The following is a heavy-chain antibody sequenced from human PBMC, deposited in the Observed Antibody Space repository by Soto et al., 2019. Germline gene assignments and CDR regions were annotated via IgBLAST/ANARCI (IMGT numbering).Heavy chain of an antibody. V-gene: IGHV3-53*02. D-gene: IGHD2-2*02. Sequence: EVHLVETGGGLIQPGGSLRLSCAASGFTVSNHYMSWVRQAPGKGLEWVSLIYSGGSTFYADSVKGRFTISRDNSKNTLLLQMNSLRAEDTAVYFCATYTSLDYWGQGTLVTVSS. CDR1: GFTVSNHY. J-gene: IGHJ4*02. CDR2: IYSGGST. CDR3: ATYTSLDY.